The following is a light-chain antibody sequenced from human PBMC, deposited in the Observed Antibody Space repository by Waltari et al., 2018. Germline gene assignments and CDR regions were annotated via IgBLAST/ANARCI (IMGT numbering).Light chain of an antibody. V-gene: IGKV1-5*03. CDR3: QHQRT. J-gene: IGKJ1*01. Sequence: DIQMTQSPSTLYASVGDRVTITCRASQSISSWLAWYQQKPGKAPKLLIYKASSLESGVPSRFSGSGSGTEFTLTISSLQPDDFATYYCQHQRTFGQGTKVEIK. CDR1: QSISSW. CDR2: KAS.